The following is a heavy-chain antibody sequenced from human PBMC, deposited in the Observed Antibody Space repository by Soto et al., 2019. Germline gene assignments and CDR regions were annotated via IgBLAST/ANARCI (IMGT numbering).Heavy chain of an antibody. CDR3: ASIRGLDV. V-gene: IGHV4-30-2*01. CDR1: GGSISRGGYS. J-gene: IGHJ6*02. D-gene: IGHD3-16*01. Sequence: QLQLQESGSGLVKPSQTLSLTCAVSGGSISRGGYSWSWIRQPPGKGLEWIGYISHSGSTYYNPSLKSRVTIAVDRSKNQFSLKLSSVTAADTAVYYCASIRGLDVWGQGTSVTVSS. CDR2: ISHSGST.